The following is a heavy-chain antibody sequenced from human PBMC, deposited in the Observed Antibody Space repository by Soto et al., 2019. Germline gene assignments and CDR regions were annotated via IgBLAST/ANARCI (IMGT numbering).Heavy chain of an antibody. Sequence: EVQLVESGGTLVQPGGSLKLSCAASGFDASVNYMTWVRPAPGKGLEWVSAINNGGSTFYTDSVKGRFTISRDDSKNTLFLQINSLRVEDTAMYYCVRENYYYGMDVWGQGTAVTVSS. CDR1: GFDASVNY. V-gene: IGHV3-66*01. CDR3: VRENYYYGMDV. CDR2: INNGGST. J-gene: IGHJ6*02.